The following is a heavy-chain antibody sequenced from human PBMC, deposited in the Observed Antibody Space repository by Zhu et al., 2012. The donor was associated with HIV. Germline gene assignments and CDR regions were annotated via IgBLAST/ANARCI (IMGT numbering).Heavy chain of an antibody. CDR3: ARRSHQLLFDY. J-gene: IGHJ4*02. D-gene: IGHD2-2*01. CDR2: INHSGST. Sequence: QVQLQQWGAGLLKPSETLSLTCAVYGGSFSGYYWSWIRQPPGKGLEWIGEINHSGSTNYNPSLKSRVTISVDTSKNQFSLKLSSVTAADTAVYYCARRSHQLLFDYWGQGTLVTVSS. V-gene: IGHV4-34*01. CDR1: GGSFSGYY.